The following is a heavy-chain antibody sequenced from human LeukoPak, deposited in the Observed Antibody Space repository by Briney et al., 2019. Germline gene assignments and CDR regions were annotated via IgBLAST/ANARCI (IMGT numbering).Heavy chain of an antibody. D-gene: IGHD6-6*01. CDR3: ARVGQLVFDY. CDR1: GYTFTNGY. CDR2: INPGVGST. V-gene: IGHV1-46*03. Sequence: GASVKVSCKTSGYTFTNGYLHWVRQAPGQGLEWVGIINPGVGSTKYAQKFQGRVTMTRDTSTSTVYMELSILGSEDTAVYYCARVGQLVFDYWGQGTLVTVSS. J-gene: IGHJ4*02.